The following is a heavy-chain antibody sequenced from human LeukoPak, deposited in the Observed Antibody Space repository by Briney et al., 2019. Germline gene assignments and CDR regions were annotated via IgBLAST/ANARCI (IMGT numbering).Heavy chain of an antibody. CDR1: GFTFSTYW. J-gene: IGHJ4*02. CDR2: IKQDGSEK. D-gene: IGHD6-13*01. CDR3: TGEAAAGIDY. Sequence: PGGSLRLSCAASGFTFSTYWMSWVRQAPGKGLEWVANIKQDGSEKYYLDSVKGRFTISRDNAKNSLYLQMSSLRAEDTAVYFCTGEAAAGIDYWGQGTLVTVSS. V-gene: IGHV3-7*01.